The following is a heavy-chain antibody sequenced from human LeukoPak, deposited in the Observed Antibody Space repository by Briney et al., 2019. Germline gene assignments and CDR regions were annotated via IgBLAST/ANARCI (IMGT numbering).Heavy chain of an antibody. D-gene: IGHD6-13*01. CDR2: IRYDGTIK. V-gene: IGHV3-30*02. J-gene: IGHJ4*02. CDR3: AKDLRLIAAAGLDVDY. CDR1: GFTFSNYG. Sequence: GGSLRLSCAASGFTFSNYGMHWVRQAPGKGLDWVSFIRYDGTIKDYADSVKGRFTISRDNSKNTLYLQMNSLRAEDTAVYYCAKDLRLIAAAGLDVDYWGQGTLVTVSS.